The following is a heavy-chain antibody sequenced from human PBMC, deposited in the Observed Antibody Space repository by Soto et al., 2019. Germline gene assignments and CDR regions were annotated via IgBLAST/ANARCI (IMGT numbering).Heavy chain of an antibody. CDR1: GFTFSSYG. CDR2: ISYDGSNK. CDR3: AKDRAIFGVVITPNWFDP. Sequence: PGGSLRLSCAASGFTFSSYGMHWVRQAPGKGLEWVAVISYDGSNKYYADSVKGRFTISRDNSKNTLYLQMNSLRAEDTAVYYCAKDRAIFGVVITPNWFDPWGRGT. J-gene: IGHJ5*02. V-gene: IGHV3-30*18. D-gene: IGHD3-3*01.